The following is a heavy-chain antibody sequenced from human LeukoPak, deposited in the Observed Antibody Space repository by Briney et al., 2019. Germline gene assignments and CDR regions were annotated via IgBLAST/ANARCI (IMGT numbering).Heavy chain of an antibody. CDR2: IHRSGSP. D-gene: IGHD1-14*01. V-gene: IGHV4-4*02. CDR1: LDSTTSNF. CDR3: AREILGGFNPGAY. Sequence: SETLSLTCTVSLDSTTSNFWSWVRQPPGKGPEWIGEIHRSGSPNYNPSLQSRVTISIDRSRNQIVLELSSVTAADTAVYYCAREILGGFNPGAYWGQGTLVTVSS. J-gene: IGHJ4*02.